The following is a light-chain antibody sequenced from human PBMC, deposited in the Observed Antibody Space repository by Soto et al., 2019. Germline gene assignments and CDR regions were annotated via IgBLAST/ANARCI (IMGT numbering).Light chain of an antibody. CDR3: HQRQSWPRT. CDR2: GAS. J-gene: IGKJ1*01. CDR1: HSVSSSY. Sequence: EIVLTQSPGTLSLSPGERATLSCRASHSVSSSYLAWYQQKPGQAPRLLIYGASSRATGIPDRFSAWGSETDFTLTISDVQPEDFAVYYCHQRQSWPRTFGQGTKVDIK. V-gene: IGKV3-20*01.